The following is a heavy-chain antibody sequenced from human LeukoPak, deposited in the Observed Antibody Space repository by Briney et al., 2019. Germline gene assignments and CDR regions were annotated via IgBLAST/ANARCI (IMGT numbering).Heavy chain of an antibody. V-gene: IGHV3-21*01. J-gene: IGHJ4*02. CDR2: ISSSSSYI. CDR3: ARGRSYYYDSSGYPEDDY. Sequence: GGSLRLSCAASGFTFSSYSMNWVRQAPGKGLEWVSSISSSSSYIYYADSVKGRFTISRDNAKNSLYLQMNSLRAEDTAVYYCARGRSYYYDSSGYPEDDYWGQGTLVTVSS. D-gene: IGHD3-22*01. CDR1: GFTFSSYS.